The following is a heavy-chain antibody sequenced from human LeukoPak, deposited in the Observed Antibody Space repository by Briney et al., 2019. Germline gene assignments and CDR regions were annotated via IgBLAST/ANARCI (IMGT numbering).Heavy chain of an antibody. V-gene: IGHV4-59*01. J-gene: IGHJ6*03. D-gene: IGHD1-1*01. Sequence: SETLSLTCTVSGGSISSYYWSWIRQPPGKGLEWIGYIYYSGSTNYNPSLKSRVTISVDTSKNQFSLKLSSVTAADTAVYYCARADRRSYYYYMDVWGKGTTVTVSS. CDR3: ARADRRSYYYYMDV. CDR2: IYYSGST. CDR1: GGSISSYY.